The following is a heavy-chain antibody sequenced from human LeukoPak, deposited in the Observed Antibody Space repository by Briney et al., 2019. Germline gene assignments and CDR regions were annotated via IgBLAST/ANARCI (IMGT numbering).Heavy chain of an antibody. CDR1: GFTFSSYS. Sequence: GGSLRLSCAASGFTFSSYSMNWVRQAPGKGLEWVSYISSVGTTIYYADSVKGRFTISRDNAKNSLYLQMNSLRDEDTAVYYCARDSTGSYYYSNYWGQGTLVTVSS. CDR2: ISSVGTTI. CDR3: ARDSTGSYYYSNY. V-gene: IGHV3-48*02. D-gene: IGHD1-26*01. J-gene: IGHJ4*02.